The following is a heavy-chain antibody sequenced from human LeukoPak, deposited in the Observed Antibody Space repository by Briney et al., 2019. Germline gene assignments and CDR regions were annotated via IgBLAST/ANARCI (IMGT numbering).Heavy chain of an antibody. Sequence: PSETLSLTCTVSGGSISSYYWSWIRQPPGRGLEWIGYIYPSGSTNYNPSRKSRVTIPVDTSKNQFSLKLSSVTAADTAVYYCARRRDGYKYYFDYWGQGTLVTVSS. CDR1: GGSISSYY. CDR2: IYPSGST. D-gene: IGHD5-24*01. J-gene: IGHJ4*02. CDR3: ARRRDGYKYYFDY. V-gene: IGHV4-4*09.